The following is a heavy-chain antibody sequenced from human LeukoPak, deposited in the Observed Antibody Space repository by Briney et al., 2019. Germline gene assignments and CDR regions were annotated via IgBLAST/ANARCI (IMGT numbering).Heavy chain of an antibody. CDR1: GGSFSGYY. J-gene: IGHJ6*04. V-gene: IGHV4-34*01. Sequence: SETLSLTCAVYGGSFSGYYWSWIRQPPGKRLEWIGEINHSGSTNYNPSLKSRVTISVDTSKNQFSLKLSSVTAADTAVYYCARIVVTMVRGAVTRGYYYYGMDVWGKGTTVTVSS. CDR3: ARIVVTMVRGAVTRGYYYYGMDV. D-gene: IGHD3-10*01. CDR2: INHSGST.